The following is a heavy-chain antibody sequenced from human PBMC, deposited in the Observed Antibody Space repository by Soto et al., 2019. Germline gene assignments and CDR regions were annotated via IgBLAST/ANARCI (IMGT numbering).Heavy chain of an antibody. V-gene: IGHV3-15*01. J-gene: IGHJ6*02. Sequence: EAQLVESGGGLVKPGGSPRLSCAASGFTFSNAWMSWVRQAPGKGLEWVGRIKSKTDGGTTDYAAPLKGRFTISRDDSKNTLYRQMNSLKTEYTAAYYSTTVQYVFREVYYSYGMDVWGQGTTVTVSS. CDR3: TTVQYVFREVYYSYGMDV. D-gene: IGHD2-21*01. CDR1: GFTFSNAW. CDR2: IKSKTDGGTT.